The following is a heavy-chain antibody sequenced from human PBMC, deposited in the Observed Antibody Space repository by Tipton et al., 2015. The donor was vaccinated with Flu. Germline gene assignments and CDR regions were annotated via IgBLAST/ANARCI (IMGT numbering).Heavy chain of an antibody. CDR3: ARDVRRVGATS. CDR2: IYYSGST. D-gene: IGHD1-26*01. J-gene: IGHJ5*02. V-gene: IGHV4-39*07. CDR1: GGSISSRSYY. Sequence: TLSLTCTVSGGSISSRSYYWGWLRQPPGKGLEWIGSIYYSGSTYYNPSLKSRVTISVDTSKNQFSLKLSSVPAADTAVYYCARDVRRVGATSWCQGTLVTVSS.